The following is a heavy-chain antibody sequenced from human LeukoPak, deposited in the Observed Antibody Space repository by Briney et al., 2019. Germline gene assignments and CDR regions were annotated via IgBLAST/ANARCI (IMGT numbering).Heavy chain of an antibody. CDR1: GFTFSSYS. CDR3: ATVPRGDILTGYYIAGPSVDY. J-gene: IGHJ4*02. Sequence: PGGSLRLSCAASGFTFSSYSMNWVRQAPGKGLEWVSSISSSSSYIYYADSVKGRFTISRDNAKNSLYLQMNSLRAEDTAVYYCATVPRGDILTGYYIAGPSVDYWGQGTLVTVSS. D-gene: IGHD3-9*01. V-gene: IGHV3-21*01. CDR2: ISSSSSYI.